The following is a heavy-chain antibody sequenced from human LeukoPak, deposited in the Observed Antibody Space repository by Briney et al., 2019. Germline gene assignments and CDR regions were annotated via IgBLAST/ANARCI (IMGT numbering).Heavy chain of an antibody. V-gene: IGHV4-61*02. J-gene: IGHJ5*02. CDR2: IYTSGST. CDR3: ARVNGGSYNCFDP. Sequence: SQTLSLTCTVSGGSISSGSYYWSWIRQPAGKGLEWIGRIYTSGSTNYNPSLKSRVTLSVDTSKNQFSLKLSSVTAADTAVYYCARVNGGSYNCFDPWGQGTLVTVSS. D-gene: IGHD1-1*01. CDR1: GGSISSGSYY.